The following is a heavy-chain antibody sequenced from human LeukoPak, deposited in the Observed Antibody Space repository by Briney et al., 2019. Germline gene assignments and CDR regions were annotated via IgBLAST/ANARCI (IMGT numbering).Heavy chain of an antibody. D-gene: IGHD3-3*01. CDR3: ARVSTVRFLENWFDP. CDR2: ISYDGSNK. J-gene: IGHJ5*02. V-gene: IGHV3-30*19. CDR1: GFTFSSYG. Sequence: GGSLRLSCAASGFTFSSYGMHWVRQAPGKGLEWVAVISYDGSNKYYADSVKGRFTISRDNSKNTLYLQMNSLRAEDTAVYYCARVSTVRFLENWFDPWGLGTLVTVSS.